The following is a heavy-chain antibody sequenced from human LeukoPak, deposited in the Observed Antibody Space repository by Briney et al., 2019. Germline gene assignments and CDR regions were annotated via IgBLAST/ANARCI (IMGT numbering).Heavy chain of an antibody. CDR2: ISGSGGST. V-gene: IGHV3-23*01. Sequence: GGSLRLSCAASGFTFSSYAMSWVRQAPGKGLEWVSAISGSGGSTYYADSVKGRFTISRDNSKNTVYLQMNSLRAEDTAVYYCARDGVYCSGVNYDHPHPNWFDSWGQGTLVTVSS. CDR1: GFTFSSYA. J-gene: IGHJ5*01. CDR3: ARDGVYCSGVNYDHPHPNWFDS. D-gene: IGHD2-15*01.